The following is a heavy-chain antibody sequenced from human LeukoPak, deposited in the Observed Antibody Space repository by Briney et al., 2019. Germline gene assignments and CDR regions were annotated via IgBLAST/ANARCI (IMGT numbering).Heavy chain of an antibody. CDR3: AKGVPRYEGGAWIDAFDI. CDR1: GFTFSSYA. D-gene: IGHD2-21*01. CDR2: ISASGGST. J-gene: IGHJ3*02. V-gene: IGHV3-23*01. Sequence: GGSLRLSCAASGFTFSSYAMSWVRQAPGKGLEWVSAISASGGSTYYADSVKGLFTISRDNSKNTLSLQMNSLRAEDTAVYYCAKGVPRYEGGAWIDAFDIWGQGTMVTVSS.